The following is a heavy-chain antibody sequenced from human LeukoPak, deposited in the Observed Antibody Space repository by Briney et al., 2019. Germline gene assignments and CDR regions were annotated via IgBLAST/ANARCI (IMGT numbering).Heavy chain of an antibody. Sequence: GGSLRLSCAASGFTFSSYWMSWVRRAPGKGREWVANIKQDESEKYYVDSLKGRFTISRDNAKNSLYLQMNSLRAEDTAVYYCARDKIEGPTKLDYWGQGILVTVSS. CDR2: IKQDESEK. CDR3: ARDKIEGPTKLDY. J-gene: IGHJ4*02. CDR1: GFTFSSYW. D-gene: IGHD1-1*01. V-gene: IGHV3-7*01.